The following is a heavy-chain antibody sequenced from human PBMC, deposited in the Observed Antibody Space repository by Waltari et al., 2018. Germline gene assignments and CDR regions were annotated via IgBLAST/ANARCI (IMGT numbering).Heavy chain of an antibody. J-gene: IGHJ5*02. CDR3: ARDANYDSGTYWAHNWFDT. Sequence: QVQLVESGGGVVQPGRSLRLSCAASGFTCSSITIDWVRPAPGKGLEWVAVISYDGNNGYYTDSVKGRFTISRDNSKNTLYLQMSSLTFEDTAVYYCARDANYDSGTYWAHNWFDTWGQGTLVTVSS. V-gene: IGHV3-30*10. CDR2: ISYDGNNG. D-gene: IGHD3-10*01. CDR1: GFTCSSIT.